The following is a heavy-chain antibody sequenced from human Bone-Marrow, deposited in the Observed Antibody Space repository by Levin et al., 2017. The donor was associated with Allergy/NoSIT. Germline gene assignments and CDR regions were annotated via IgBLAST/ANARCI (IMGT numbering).Heavy chain of an antibody. CDR1: GGTFSSYA. Sequence: SVKVSCKASGGTFSSYAISWVRQAPGQGLEWMGGIIPICGTANYAQKFQGRVTITADKSTSTAYMELSSLRSEDTAVYYCARGGIGYCSSTSCPGNMDVWGKGTTVTVPS. CDR2: IIPICGTA. J-gene: IGHJ6*03. CDR3: ARGGIGYCSSTSCPGNMDV. V-gene: IGHV1-69*06. D-gene: IGHD2-2*01.